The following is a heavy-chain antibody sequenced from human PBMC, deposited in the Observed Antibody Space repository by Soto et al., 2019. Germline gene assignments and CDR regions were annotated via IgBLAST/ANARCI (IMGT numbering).Heavy chain of an antibody. V-gene: IGHV3-30*03. CDR2: ISYDGSNK. D-gene: IGHD4-17*01. Sequence: QVQLVESGGGVVQPGRSLRLSCAASGFTFSSYGMHWVRQAPGKGLEWVAVISYDGSNKYYADSVKGRFTISRDNSKNTRDLQMNSLRAEDTAVYYCASNGDYRQYFQHWGQGTLVTVSS. CDR1: GFTFSSYG. J-gene: IGHJ1*01. CDR3: ASNGDYRQYFQH.